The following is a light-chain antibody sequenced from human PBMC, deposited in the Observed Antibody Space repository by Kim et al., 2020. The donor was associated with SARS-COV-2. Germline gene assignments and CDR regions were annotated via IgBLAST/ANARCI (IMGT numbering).Light chain of an antibody. CDR1: SSTIGNYDF. CDR2: EGT. Sequence: QSVLTQPASVSGSHGQSITISCIGTSSTIGNYDFVSWYQHHPGKTPKLIIYEGTKRPPGVSNRFSGSKSGNTASLTISGLQADDEADYYCCSYAGTATYVFGPGTKVTVL. J-gene: IGLJ1*01. V-gene: IGLV2-23*01. CDR3: CSYAGTATYV.